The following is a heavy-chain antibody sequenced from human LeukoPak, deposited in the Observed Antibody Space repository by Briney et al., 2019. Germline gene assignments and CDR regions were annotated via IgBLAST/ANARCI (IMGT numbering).Heavy chain of an antibody. J-gene: IGHJ4*02. CDR3: AKQTYYYDSSGETFDY. V-gene: IGHV3-23*01. CDR1: GFTFSSYA. Sequence: GGSLRLSCAASGFTFSSYAMSWVRQAPGKGLEWVSAISGSGGSTYYADSVKGRFTISRDNSKNTLYLQMNSLRADDTAVYYCAKQTYYYDSSGETFDYWGQGTLVTVSS. CDR2: ISGSGGST. D-gene: IGHD3-22*01.